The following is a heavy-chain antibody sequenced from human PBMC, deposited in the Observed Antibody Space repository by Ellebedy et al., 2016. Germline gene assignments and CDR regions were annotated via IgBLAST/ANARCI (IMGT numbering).Heavy chain of an antibody. CDR1: GFALSTRGLC. CDR2: IDWDDDK. V-gene: IGHV2-70*12. Sequence: SGPTLVKPTETLTLTCSFSGFALSTRGLCVSWIRQPPGRALEWLARIDWDDDKYYSSSLRTRLTISKDTSKNQVVLTMTSMDPVDTATYYCAHRTTVTSVDYWGQGTLVSVSS. CDR3: AHRTTVTSVDY. D-gene: IGHD4-11*01. J-gene: IGHJ4*02.